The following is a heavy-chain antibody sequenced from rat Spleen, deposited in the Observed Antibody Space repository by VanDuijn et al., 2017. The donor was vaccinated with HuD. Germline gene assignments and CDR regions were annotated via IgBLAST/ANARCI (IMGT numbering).Heavy chain of an antibody. J-gene: IGHJ3*01. CDR2: ITNTGGST. V-gene: IGHV5-31*01. D-gene: IGHD1-12*02. CDR1: GFTFNNYW. Sequence: EVQLVESGGGLVQPGRSLKLSCVASGFTFNNYWMTWIRQAPGKGLEWVASITNTGGSTYYPDSVKGRFTISRDNAKSSLYLQMNSLKSEDTATYYCARLYYDGSYYWNWFAYWGQGTLVTVSS. CDR3: ARLYYDGSYYWNWFAY.